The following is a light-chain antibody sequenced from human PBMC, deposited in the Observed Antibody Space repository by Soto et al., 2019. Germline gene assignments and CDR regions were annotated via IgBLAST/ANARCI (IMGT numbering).Light chain of an antibody. Sequence: QLVLTQSPSASASLGASVNLTCTLTGGHSTYSIGWLQQQPQRGPRFLMRLNSDGSHSKGDGIPDRFSGSSSGAERFLTISSLQSEDEADYYCQTWGRGIVVFGGGTKLTVL. CDR3: QTWGRGIVV. J-gene: IGLJ2*01. CDR1: GGHSTYS. CDR2: LNSDGSH. V-gene: IGLV4-69*02.